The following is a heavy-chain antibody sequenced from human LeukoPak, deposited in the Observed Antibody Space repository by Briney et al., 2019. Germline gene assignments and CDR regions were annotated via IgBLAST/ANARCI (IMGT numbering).Heavy chain of an antibody. CDR3: ARVGMAAAKLGWFDP. J-gene: IGHJ5*02. Sequence: ASVKVSCKASGYTFTSYGISWVRQAPGQGLEWMGWISAYNGNTNYAQKLQGRVTMTTDTSTSTAYMELRSLRSDDTAVYYCARVGMAAAKLGWFDPWGQGTLVTVSS. V-gene: IGHV1-18*01. D-gene: IGHD6-13*01. CDR2: ISAYNGNT. CDR1: GYTFTSYG.